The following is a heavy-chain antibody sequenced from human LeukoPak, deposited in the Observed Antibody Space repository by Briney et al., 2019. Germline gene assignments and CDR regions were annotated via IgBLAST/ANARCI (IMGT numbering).Heavy chain of an antibody. V-gene: IGHV4-34*01. D-gene: IGHD2-15*01. Sequence: PSETLSLTCAVYGGSFSGYYWSWIRQPPGKGLEWIGEINHSGSTNYNPSLRSRVTISVDTSKNQFSLKLSSVTAADTAVYYCARGSVGGSCYFGCVVWFDPWGQGTLVTVSS. CDR1: GGSFSGYY. CDR2: INHSGST. J-gene: IGHJ5*02. CDR3: ARGSVGGSCYFGCVVWFDP.